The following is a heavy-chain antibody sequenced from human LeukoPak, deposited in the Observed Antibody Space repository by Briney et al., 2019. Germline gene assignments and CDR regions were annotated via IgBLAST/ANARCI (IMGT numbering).Heavy chain of an antibody. V-gene: IGHV4-4*07. CDR3: SRGHNWNDWFDA. D-gene: IGHD1-20*01. Sequence: PSEALSLTCSVSGGSMSSYYWTWIRPPAGKGLEWIGRIHGSGISNYNPSLKSRVTMSLDTSKNEFSLKVASVTAADTAVYYCSRGHNWNDWFDAWGQGTLVTVSS. CDR1: GGSMSSYY. J-gene: IGHJ5*02. CDR2: IHGSGIS.